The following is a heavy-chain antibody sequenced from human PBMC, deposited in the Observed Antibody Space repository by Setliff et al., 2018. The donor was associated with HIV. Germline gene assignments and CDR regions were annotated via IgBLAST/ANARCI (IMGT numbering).Heavy chain of an antibody. CDR1: GFTFSSCG. D-gene: IGHD3-10*01. V-gene: IGHV3-30*02. CDR2: IRSDGSNK. Sequence: PGGSLRLSCAASGFTFSSCGMHWVRQAPGKGLEWVASIRSDGSNKYYADSVTGRFTISRDDSKNTLYLQMNSLRAEDTAVYYCARTPERSYGSGSIPNRFDYWGQGTLVTVSS. CDR3: ARTPERSYGSGSIPNRFDY. J-gene: IGHJ4*02.